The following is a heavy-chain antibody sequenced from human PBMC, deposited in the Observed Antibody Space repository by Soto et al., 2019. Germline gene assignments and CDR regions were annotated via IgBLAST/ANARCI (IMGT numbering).Heavy chain of an antibody. V-gene: IGHV1-69*01. J-gene: IGHJ2*01. CDR1: GGTFSSYA. CDR3: ARRSWVSRRRKNWYFDL. CDR2: IIPIFGTA. Sequence: QVQLVQSGAEVKKPGSSVKVSCKASGGTFSSYAISWVRQAPGQGLEWMGGIIPIFGTANYAQKFQGRVTITADESTSTAYMELSSLRSEDTAAYYCARRSWVSRRRKNWYFDLWGRGTLVTVSS. D-gene: IGHD1-26*01.